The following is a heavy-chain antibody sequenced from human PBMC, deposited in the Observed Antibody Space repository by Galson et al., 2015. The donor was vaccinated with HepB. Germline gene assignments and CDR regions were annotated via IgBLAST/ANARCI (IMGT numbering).Heavy chain of an antibody. CDR2: ISSSSSTI. CDR3: ARDGGYYYGSGSYGEDFDY. V-gene: IGHV3-48*02. J-gene: IGHJ4*02. CDR1: GFTFSSYS. D-gene: IGHD3-10*01. Sequence: SLRLSCAASGFTFSSYSMNWVRQAPGKGLEWVSYISSSSSTIYYADSVKGRFTISRDNAKNSLYLQMNSLRDEDTAVYYCARDGGYYYGSGSYGEDFDYWGQGTLVTVSS.